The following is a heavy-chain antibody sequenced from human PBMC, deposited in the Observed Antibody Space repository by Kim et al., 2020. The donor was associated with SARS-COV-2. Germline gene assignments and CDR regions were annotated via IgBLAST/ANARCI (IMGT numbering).Heavy chain of an antibody. CDR3: AVWSYSSSWHSTYYYGMDV. J-gene: IGHJ6*02. Sequence: ASVKVSCKASGYTFTSYGISWVRQAPGQGLEWMGWISAYNGNTNYAQKLQGRVTMTTDTSTSTAYMELRSLRSDDTAVYYCAVWSYSSSWHSTYYYGMDVWGQGTTVTVSS. CDR1: GYTFTSYG. D-gene: IGHD6-13*01. CDR2: ISAYNGNT. V-gene: IGHV1-18*01.